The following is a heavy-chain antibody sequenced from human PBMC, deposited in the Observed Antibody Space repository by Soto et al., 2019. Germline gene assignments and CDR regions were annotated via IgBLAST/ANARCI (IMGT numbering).Heavy chain of an antibody. CDR3: AKDLSWGQSDY. V-gene: IGHV3-74*01. CDR2: INPDGTTT. Sequence: GGSLRLSCSASGFTLSSYDMHWVRQDPGMGLVWVATINPDGTTTQYADFVKGRFTVSRDNARTTLFLQMNGLRAEDTALYYCAKDLSWGQSDYWGRGTLVTVSS. CDR1: GFTLSSYD. J-gene: IGHJ4*02. D-gene: IGHD3-16*01.